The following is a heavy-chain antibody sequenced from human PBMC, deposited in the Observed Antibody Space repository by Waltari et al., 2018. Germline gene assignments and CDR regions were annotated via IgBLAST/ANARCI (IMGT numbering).Heavy chain of an antibody. V-gene: IGHV3-21*01. D-gene: IGHD2-2*01. CDR2: ISTSRSYI. Sequence: VPVVDSCGLVEQSGGSLRLPCATSGLRFNIYPMNCVRQAPGKGLGWVLSISTSRSYIVYADSVKGRVTIYRDDAKKSLYLQMNSLIPDDTAIYYCARLHQIWGQGTVFTVSA. J-gene: IGHJ4*02. CDR1: GLRFNIYP. CDR3: ARLHQI.